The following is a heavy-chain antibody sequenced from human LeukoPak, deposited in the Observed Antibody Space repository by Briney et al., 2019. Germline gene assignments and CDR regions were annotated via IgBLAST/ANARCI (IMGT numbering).Heavy chain of an antibody. D-gene: IGHD3-3*01. Sequence: SETLSLTCAVYGGSFSGYFWSWIRQPPGKGLEWIGDINHNGGTNYNPSLKSRVTISVDTSKNQFSLKLSSVTAADTAVYYCARGEWGGYYDYWGQGTLVTVSS. V-gene: IGHV4-34*01. CDR1: GGSFSGYF. J-gene: IGHJ4*02. CDR2: INHNGGT. CDR3: ARGEWGGYYDY.